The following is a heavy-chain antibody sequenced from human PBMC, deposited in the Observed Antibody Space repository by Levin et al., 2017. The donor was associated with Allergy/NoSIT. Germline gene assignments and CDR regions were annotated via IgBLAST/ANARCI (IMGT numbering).Heavy chain of an antibody. J-gene: IGHJ4*02. Sequence: GGSLRLSCAAAGFTLSDYYMSWIRQAPGKGLEWVSYISSSGSPMAYADSVKGRFTISRDNAKNSLYLQMNSLRAEDTAVYYCARDRGAVAGDYFDYWGQGTLVTVSS. CDR3: ARDRGAVAGDYFDY. CDR1: GFTLSDYY. CDR2: ISSSGSPM. V-gene: IGHV3-11*01. D-gene: IGHD6-19*01.